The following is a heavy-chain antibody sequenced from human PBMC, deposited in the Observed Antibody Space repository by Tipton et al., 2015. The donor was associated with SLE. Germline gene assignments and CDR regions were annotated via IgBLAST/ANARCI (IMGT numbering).Heavy chain of an antibody. D-gene: IGHD5-12*01. J-gene: IGHJ4*02. CDR2: IYYSGST. Sequence: GLVKPSETLSLTCTVSGGSISSSAYYWGWIRQPPGKGLEWIGNIYYSGSTYYSPSLKSRVTISADTSKNQFSLKLSSVTAADTAVYYCARGGVGGYDYFDYWGQGTLVAVSS. CDR1: GGSISSSAYY. V-gene: IGHV4-39*07. CDR3: ARGGVGGYDYFDY.